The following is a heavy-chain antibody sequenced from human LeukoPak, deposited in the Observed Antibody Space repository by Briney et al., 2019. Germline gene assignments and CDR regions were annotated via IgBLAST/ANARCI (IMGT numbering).Heavy chain of an antibody. J-gene: IGHJ4*02. Sequence: PGGSLRLSCVVSGFTVSGDYISWFRQAPGKGLEWVSVLYYGVSTFYKDSVKGRFTTSGDNFKNTVYLQMNGLRAEDTAVYYCARGRQNYGDYPYWGQGTLVTVSS. D-gene: IGHD4-17*01. CDR1: GFTVSGDY. V-gene: IGHV3-53*01. CDR3: ARGRQNYGDYPY. CDR2: LYYGVST.